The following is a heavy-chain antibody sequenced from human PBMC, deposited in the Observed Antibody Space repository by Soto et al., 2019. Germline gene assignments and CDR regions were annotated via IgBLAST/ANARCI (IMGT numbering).Heavy chain of an antibody. J-gene: IGHJ4*02. CDR2: ISGRDDST. D-gene: IGHD6-13*01. Sequence: EVQLLESGGDLVQPGGSLRLPCVASGFSFSNYAMSWVRQVPGKGLEWVSVISGRDDSTYYADSVKGRFTISRDNSKNTLYLQMNSLRAEDTAIYYCARDRERDAWYEDYWGQGTLVTVFS. CDR3: ARDRERDAWYEDY. V-gene: IGHV3-23*01. CDR1: GFSFSNYA.